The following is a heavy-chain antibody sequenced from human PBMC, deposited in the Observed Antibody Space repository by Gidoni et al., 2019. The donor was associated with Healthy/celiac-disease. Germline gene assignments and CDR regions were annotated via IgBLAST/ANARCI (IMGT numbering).Heavy chain of an antibody. Sequence: QVQLVQSGAEVKKPGSSVKVSCKASGGTFSSYAISWVRQAPGQGLEWMGGIIPIFGTANYAQKFQGRVTITADESTSTAYMELSSLRSEDTAVYYCARARFHCTNGVCYNSGGMDVWGQGTTVTVSS. CDR1: GGTFSSYA. CDR2: IIPIFGTA. D-gene: IGHD2-8*01. V-gene: IGHV1-69*01. J-gene: IGHJ6*02. CDR3: ARARFHCTNGVCYNSGGMDV.